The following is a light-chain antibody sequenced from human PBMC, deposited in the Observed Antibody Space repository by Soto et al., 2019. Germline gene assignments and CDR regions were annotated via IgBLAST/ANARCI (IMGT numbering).Light chain of an antibody. CDR2: AAS. CDR3: QQYKDWPLT. Sequence: EIVMTQSPSTLSVSPGERATLHCRASQSVSSTLAWYQQKPGQAPRLLIYAASTRATGFPARFSGSGSGTEFTLTISSLQSEDFAVYYCQQYKDWPLTFGGGTKVDIK. V-gene: IGKV3-15*01. J-gene: IGKJ4*01. CDR1: QSVSST.